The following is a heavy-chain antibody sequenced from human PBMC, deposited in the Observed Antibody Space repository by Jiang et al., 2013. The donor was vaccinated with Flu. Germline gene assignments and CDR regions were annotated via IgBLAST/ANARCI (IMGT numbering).Heavy chain of an antibody. J-gene: IGHJ4*02. CDR3: ARAQKYSGFELPYFDY. CDR2: VYYSGSA. Sequence: VKLPETLSLTCTVSGGSITSDDYFWGWIRQPPGKGLEWIGSVYYSGSAYYDPSLKSRVTISVDTSKKQFSLRLRSVTAADTAVYYCARAQKYSGFELPYFDYWSQGTLVTVSS. CDR1: GGSITSDDYF. V-gene: IGHV4-39*07. D-gene: IGHD5-12*01.